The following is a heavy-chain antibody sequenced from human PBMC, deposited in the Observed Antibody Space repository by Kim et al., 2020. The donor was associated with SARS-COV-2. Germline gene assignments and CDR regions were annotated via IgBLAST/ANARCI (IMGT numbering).Heavy chain of an antibody. V-gene: IGHV5-10-1*01. Sequence: GESLKISCKGSGYSFTSYWISWVRQMPGKGLEWMGRIDPSDSYTNYSPSFQGHVTISADKSISTAYLQWSSLKASDTAMYYCARQAVLYYDSSGYPEHYGMDVWGQGTTVTVSS. CDR1: GYSFTSYW. CDR2: IDPSDSYT. J-gene: IGHJ6*02. D-gene: IGHD3-22*01. CDR3: ARQAVLYYDSSGYPEHYGMDV.